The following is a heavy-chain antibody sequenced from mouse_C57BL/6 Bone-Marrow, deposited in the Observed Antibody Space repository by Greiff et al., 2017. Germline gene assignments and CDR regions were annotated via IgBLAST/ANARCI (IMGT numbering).Heavy chain of an antibody. J-gene: IGHJ4*01. CDR1: GYTFTDYY. D-gene: IGHD2-2*01. V-gene: IGHV1-26*01. CDR3: ARGAGYRYAMDY. CDR2: INPNNGGT. Sequence: EVQLQQSGPELVKPGASVKISCKASGYTFTDYYMNWVKQSHGKSLEWIGDINPNNGGTSYNQKFKGKATLTVDKSSSTAYMELRSLTSEDSAVYDCARGAGYRYAMDYWGQGTSGTVSS.